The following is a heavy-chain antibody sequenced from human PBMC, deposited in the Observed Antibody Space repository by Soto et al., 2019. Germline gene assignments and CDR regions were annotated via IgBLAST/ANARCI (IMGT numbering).Heavy chain of an antibody. Sequence: SETLSLTCTVSGDSIRSGGYYWIWIRHHPGKGLEWIGYIYYSGSSYYNPSLKSRLTMSVDTSKNQFSLKLISVTAADTAVYYCARDLYSGIYSAFDIWGQGIMVTVPS. J-gene: IGHJ3*02. V-gene: IGHV4-31*03. CDR1: GDSIRSGGYY. CDR3: ARDLYSGIYSAFDI. CDR2: IYYSGSS. D-gene: IGHD1-26*01.